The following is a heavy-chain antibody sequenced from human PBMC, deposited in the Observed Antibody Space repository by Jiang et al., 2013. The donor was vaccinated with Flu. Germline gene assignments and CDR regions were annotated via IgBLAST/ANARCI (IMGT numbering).Heavy chain of an antibody. CDR3: ARTSISMVRGVIRNPFGMDV. CDR1: GGSISSADYS. CDR2: IFHTGST. Sequence: SGLVKPSQTLSLTCAVSGGSISSADYSWSWIRQPPGKGLEWIGCIFHTGSTSWNPSLKSRLTMSVDRSNNQFSLKLTSVTAADTALYFCARTSISMVRGVIRNPFGMDVWGQGTSVTVSS. J-gene: IGHJ6*02. D-gene: IGHD3-10*01. V-gene: IGHV4-30-2*01.